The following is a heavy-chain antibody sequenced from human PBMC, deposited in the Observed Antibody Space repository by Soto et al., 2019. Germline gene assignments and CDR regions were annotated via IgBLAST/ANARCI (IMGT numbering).Heavy chain of an antibody. D-gene: IGHD3-10*01. Sequence: GESLKISCKGPGHLFNNHWIGWVRQTPGKGLEWMGLIFTRDSETKTSPSFQGHVSFSVDNSINTVYLQWTSLKTTDTGIYFCARGYFDSGHGYDLWGQGTLVTVAS. V-gene: IGHV5-51*01. J-gene: IGHJ5*02. CDR2: IFTRDSET. CDR1: GHLFNNHW. CDR3: ARGYFDSGHGYDL.